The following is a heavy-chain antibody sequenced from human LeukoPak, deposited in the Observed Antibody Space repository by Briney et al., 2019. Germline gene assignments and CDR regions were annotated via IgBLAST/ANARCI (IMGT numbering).Heavy chain of an antibody. Sequence: GESLRLSCAASGFTFSSYAMHWVRQAPGKGLEWVAVISYDGSNKYYADSVKGRFTISRDNSKNTLYLQMNSLRAEDTAVYYCARERYYYDSSGLFDYWGQGTLVTVSS. V-gene: IGHV3-30-3*01. CDR1: GFTFSSYA. CDR2: ISYDGSNK. CDR3: ARERYYYDSSGLFDY. J-gene: IGHJ4*02. D-gene: IGHD3-22*01.